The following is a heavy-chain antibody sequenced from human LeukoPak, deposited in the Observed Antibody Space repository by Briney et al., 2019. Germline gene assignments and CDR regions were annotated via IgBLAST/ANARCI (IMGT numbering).Heavy chain of an antibody. V-gene: IGHV1-18*01. CDR1: GYTFTSYG. CDR3: ASGARGYCSSTSCYKDYYYYYMDV. Sequence: ASVKVSCKASGYTFTSYGISWLRQAPGQGLEWMGWISAYNGNTNYAQKLQGRVTMTTDTSTSTAYMELRSLRSDDTAVYYCASGARGYCSSTSCYKDYYYYYMDVWGKGTTVTVSS. D-gene: IGHD2-2*02. CDR2: ISAYNGNT. J-gene: IGHJ6*03.